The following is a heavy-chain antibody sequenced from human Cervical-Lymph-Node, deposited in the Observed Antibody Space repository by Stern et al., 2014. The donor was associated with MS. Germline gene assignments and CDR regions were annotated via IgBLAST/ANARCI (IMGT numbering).Heavy chain of an antibody. CDR3: ARGIVTNRPAATLHNLFDP. J-gene: IGHJ5*02. Sequence: VQLVQSGAEVKKPGSSVNVSCKASGGTFSSSYAVSWVRQAPGQGLEWMGRIIPMIGLANYAQKFQTRLTITADKSSSTVYMRLSSQTSEDTALYYCARGIVTNRPAATLHNLFDPWGQGTLVTVSS. V-gene: IGHV1-69*04. CDR1: GGTFSSSYA. D-gene: IGHD2-15*01. CDR2: IIPMIGLA.